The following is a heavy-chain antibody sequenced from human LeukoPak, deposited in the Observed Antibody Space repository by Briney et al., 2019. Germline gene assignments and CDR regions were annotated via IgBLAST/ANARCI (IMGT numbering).Heavy chain of an antibody. V-gene: IGHV4-34*01. J-gene: IGHJ4*02. Sequence: SETLSLTCAVPGGAFSKYFWTWIRQPPGKGLEWIAEINDSGSTNYNSPLRSRVAMSRDTSKNQFSLRLTSVTAADTAVYYCARGQYCSTTTCYSARRYFDFWGQGTLVTVSS. CDR2: INDSGST. CDR3: ARGQYCSTTTCYSARRYFDF. CDR1: GGAFSKYF. D-gene: IGHD2-2*01.